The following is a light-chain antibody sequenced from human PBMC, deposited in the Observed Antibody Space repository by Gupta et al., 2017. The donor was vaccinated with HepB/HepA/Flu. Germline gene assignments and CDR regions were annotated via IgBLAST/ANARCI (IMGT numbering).Light chain of an antibody. CDR3: SSYAGSNNVI. J-gene: IGLJ2*01. Sequence: QSALPQPPSASGSPGQSVTISCTGTSSNVAYYNFVSWYQQRPGTAPKIMIYEVTKRPSGVPDRFSGSKSGNTAALTVSGLQAEDEADYYCSSYAGSNNVIFGGGTKLTVL. CDR1: SSNVAYYNF. CDR2: EVT. V-gene: IGLV2-8*01.